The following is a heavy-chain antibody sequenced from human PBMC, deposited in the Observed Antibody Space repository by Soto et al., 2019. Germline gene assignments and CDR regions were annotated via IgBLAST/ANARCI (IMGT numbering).Heavy chain of an antibody. D-gene: IGHD3-10*01. CDR3: ARGDKVRGVVYPFDY. CDR2: IYSGRT. J-gene: IGHJ4*02. CDR1: GGSISSYY. V-gene: IGHV4-59*01. Sequence: QVQLQESGPGLVKPSETLSLTCTVSGGSISSYYWNWIRQPPGKGLEWIGYIYSGRTHYNPSLKSRVTISVDPSKNQFSLNLSSVTAADTAVYYCARGDKVRGVVYPFDYWGQGTLVTVSS.